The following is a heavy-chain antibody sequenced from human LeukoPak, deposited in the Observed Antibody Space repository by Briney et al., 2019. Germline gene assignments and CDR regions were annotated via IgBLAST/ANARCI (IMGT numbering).Heavy chain of an antibody. D-gene: IGHD3-22*01. J-gene: IGHJ3*02. Sequence: SETLSLTCAVYGGSFSGYYWSWIRQPPGKGLEWIGEINHSGSTNYNPSLKSRVTISVDTSKNQFSLKLSSVTAADTAVYCCARAPIKYYYDSSGYYFHFDIWGQGTMVTVSS. CDR2: INHSGST. V-gene: IGHV4-34*01. CDR3: ARAPIKYYYDSSGYYFHFDI. CDR1: GGSFSGYY.